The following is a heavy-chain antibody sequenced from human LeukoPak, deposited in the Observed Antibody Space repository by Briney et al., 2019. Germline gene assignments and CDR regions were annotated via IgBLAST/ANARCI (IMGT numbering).Heavy chain of an antibody. Sequence: PGGSLRLSCAASGFTFSSYEMNWVRQAPGKGLEWVSYISSSGRTFYYADSVKGRFTISRDNGKNSLYLQMNSPRVEDTAVYYCARDSRGSSWFFDYGGQGALVTVSS. D-gene: IGHD6-13*01. V-gene: IGHV3-48*03. CDR3: ARDSRGSSWFFDY. CDR1: GFTFSSYE. J-gene: IGHJ4*02. CDR2: ISSSGRTF.